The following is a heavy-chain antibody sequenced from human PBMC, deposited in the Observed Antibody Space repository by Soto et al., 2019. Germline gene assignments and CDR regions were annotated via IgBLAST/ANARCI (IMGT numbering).Heavy chain of an antibody. Sequence: AASVTVPRKASGGTFRSYAISWVRQAPGQGLEWMGGIIPIFGTANYAQKFQGRVTITADESTSTAYMELSSLRSEDTAVYYCARHTPPYDSSGYYPHAEYFQHWGQGTLVTVSS. CDR1: GGTFRSYA. J-gene: IGHJ1*01. V-gene: IGHV1-69*13. CDR2: IIPIFGTA. D-gene: IGHD3-22*01. CDR3: ARHTPPYDSSGYYPHAEYFQH.